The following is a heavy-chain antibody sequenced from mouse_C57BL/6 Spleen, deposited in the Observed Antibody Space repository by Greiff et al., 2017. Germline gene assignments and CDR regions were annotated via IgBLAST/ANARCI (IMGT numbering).Heavy chain of an antibody. CDR3: ARRITTVVADAMDY. Sequence: EVQLQQSGPELVKPGASVKIPCKASGYTFTDYNMDWVKQSHGKSLEWIGDINPNNGGTIYNQKFKGKATLTVDKSSSTAYMELRSLTSEDTAVYYCARRITTVVADAMDYWGQGTSVTVSS. V-gene: IGHV1-18*01. J-gene: IGHJ4*01. D-gene: IGHD1-1*01. CDR2: INPNNGGT. CDR1: GYTFTDYN.